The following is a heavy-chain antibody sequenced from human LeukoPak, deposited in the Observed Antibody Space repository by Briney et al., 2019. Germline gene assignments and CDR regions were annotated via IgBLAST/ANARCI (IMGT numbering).Heavy chain of an antibody. CDR3: ARDLGIAVAAVLYNWFDP. Sequence: SVKVSCKASGGTFSSYAISWVRQAPGQGLEWMGRIIPIFGTANYAQKFQGRVTITADKSTSTAYMELSSLRSEDTAVYYCARDLGIAVAAVLYNWFDPWGQGTLVTVSS. V-gene: IGHV1-69*06. CDR2: IIPIFGTA. J-gene: IGHJ5*02. CDR1: GGTFSSYA. D-gene: IGHD6-19*01.